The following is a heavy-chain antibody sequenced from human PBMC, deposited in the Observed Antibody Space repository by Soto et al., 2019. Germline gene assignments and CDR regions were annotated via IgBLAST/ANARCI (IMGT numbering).Heavy chain of an antibody. Sequence: SETLSLTCTVSGGSVSSGSYYWSWIRQPPGKGLEWIGYIYYSGSTNYNPSLKSRVTISVDTSMNQFSLKLSSVTAADTAVYYCARSTGYSSTSSTAFDTWGQETMLTISS. D-gene: IGHD6-13*01. J-gene: IGHJ3*02. CDR2: IYYSGST. V-gene: IGHV4-61*01. CDR3: ARSTGYSSTSSTAFDT. CDR1: GGSVSSGSYY.